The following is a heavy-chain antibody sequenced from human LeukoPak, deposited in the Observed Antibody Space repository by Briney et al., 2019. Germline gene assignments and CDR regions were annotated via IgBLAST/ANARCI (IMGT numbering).Heavy chain of an antibody. Sequence: SETLSLTCAVYGGSFSGYYWSWIRQPAGKGLEWIGRIYTSGSTNYNPSLKSRVTMSVDTSKNQFSLKLSSVTAADTAVYYCARDKYYYDSSGYYYFDYWGQGTLVTVSS. J-gene: IGHJ4*02. CDR2: IYTSGST. V-gene: IGHV4-4*07. CDR3: ARDKYYYDSSGYYYFDY. CDR1: GGSFSGYY. D-gene: IGHD3-22*01.